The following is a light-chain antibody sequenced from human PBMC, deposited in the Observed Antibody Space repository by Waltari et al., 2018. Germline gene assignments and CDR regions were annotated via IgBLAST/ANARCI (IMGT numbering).Light chain of an antibody. V-gene: IGLV2-14*03. J-gene: IGLJ2*01. CDR1: TSDVGGYNY. Sequence: QSALTQPASVSGSPGQSITISCTGTTSDVGGYNYVSWYQQHPGKAPKLMIYDVSNRPPGGVNRFSGSRSGNTASLTISGLQAEDEADYYCSSYISSSTLELFGGGTSLTVL. CDR2: DVS. CDR3: SSYISSSTLEL.